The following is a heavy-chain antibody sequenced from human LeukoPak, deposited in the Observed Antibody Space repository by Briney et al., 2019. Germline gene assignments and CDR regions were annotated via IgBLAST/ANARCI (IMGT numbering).Heavy chain of an antibody. Sequence: PGRSLRLSCAASGFTFSSYAMHWVRQAPGKGLEWVAVISYDGSNKYYADSVKGRFTISRDNSKNTLYLQMNSLRAEDTAVYYCAKGYTSSWYLPNFDYWGQGTLVTVSS. J-gene: IGHJ4*02. CDR3: AKGYTSSWYLPNFDY. D-gene: IGHD6-13*01. CDR1: GFTFSSYA. CDR2: ISYDGSNK. V-gene: IGHV3-30-3*01.